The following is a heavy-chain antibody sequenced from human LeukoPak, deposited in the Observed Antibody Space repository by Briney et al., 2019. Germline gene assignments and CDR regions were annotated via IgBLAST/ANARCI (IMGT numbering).Heavy chain of an antibody. J-gene: IGHJ4*02. CDR2: ISGTGGST. CDR3: AKDRGWELKLFDY. V-gene: IGHV3-23*01. Sequence: PGGSLRLSCAASGFTFSTYAMTWVRQAPGKGLEWVSLISGTGGSTYYADSVKGRFTISRDNSKNTLYVQMNSLRAEDTAVYYCAKDRGWELKLFDYWGQGTLVTVSS. D-gene: IGHD1-26*01. CDR1: GFTFSTYA.